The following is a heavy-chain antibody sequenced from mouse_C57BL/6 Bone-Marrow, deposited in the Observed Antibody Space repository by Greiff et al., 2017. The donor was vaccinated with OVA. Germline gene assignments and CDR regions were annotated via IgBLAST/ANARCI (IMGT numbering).Heavy chain of an antibody. V-gene: IGHV1-39*01. CDR2: INPNYGTT. J-gene: IGHJ1*03. D-gene: IGHD1-1*01. Sequence: EVKLVESGPELVKPGASVKISCTASGYSFTDYNMNWVKQSNGKSLEWIGVINPNYGTTSYNQKFKGKATLTVDQSSSTAYMQLNSLTSEDSAVYYCAFITTVVATSDVWGTGTTVTVSS. CDR1: GYSFTDYN. CDR3: AFITTVVATSDV.